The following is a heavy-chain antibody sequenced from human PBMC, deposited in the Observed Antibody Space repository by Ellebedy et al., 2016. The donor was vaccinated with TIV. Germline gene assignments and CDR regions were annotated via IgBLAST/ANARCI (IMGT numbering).Heavy chain of an antibody. D-gene: IGHD3-22*01. Sequence: GGSLRLSRAASGFTFSSFAMHWVRQAPGKGLEWLSVISADGVSTYHAGSVKGRFTITRDNSKNTLYLQMSRLSAEDTAVYYCAKGSSSGFNYDRVGFEYWGQGTLVTVSS. CDR3: AKGSSSGFNYDRVGFEY. J-gene: IGHJ4*02. V-gene: IGHV3-23*01. CDR1: GFTFSSFA. CDR2: ISADGVST.